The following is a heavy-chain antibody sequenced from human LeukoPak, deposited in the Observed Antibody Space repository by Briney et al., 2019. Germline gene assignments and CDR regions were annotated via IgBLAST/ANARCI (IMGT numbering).Heavy chain of an antibody. V-gene: IGHV4-30-2*01. D-gene: IGHD6-19*01. J-gene: IGHJ4*02. CDR2: IYHSGST. CDR1: GGSISSGGYS. CDR3: ARGPNYSSGWFVFDY. Sequence: SQTLSLTCAVSGGSISSGGYSWHWIRQPPGEGLEWIGYIYHSGSTYYNPSLKSRVTISVDRSKNQFSLKLSSVTAADTAVYYCARGPNYSSGWFVFDYWGQGTLVTVSS.